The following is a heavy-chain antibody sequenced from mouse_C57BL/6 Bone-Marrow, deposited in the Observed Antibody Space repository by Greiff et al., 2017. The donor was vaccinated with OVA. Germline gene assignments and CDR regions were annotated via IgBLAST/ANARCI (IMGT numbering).Heavy chain of an antibody. Sequence: EMQRVESGGGLVQPKGSLKLSCAASGFSFNTYAMNWVRQAPGKGLEWVARIRSKSNNYATYYADSVKDRFTISRDDSESMLYLQMNNLKTEDTAMYYCVRPSSCDGSPFAYGGRGTLVTVSA. CDR3: VRPSSCDGSPFAY. CDR1: GFSFNTYA. CDR2: IRSKSNNYAT. D-gene: IGHD1-1*01. J-gene: IGHJ3*01. V-gene: IGHV10-1*01.